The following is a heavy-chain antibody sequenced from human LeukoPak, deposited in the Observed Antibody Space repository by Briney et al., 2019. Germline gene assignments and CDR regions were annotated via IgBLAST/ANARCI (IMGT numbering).Heavy chain of an antibody. CDR2: TYYSGGT. CDR1: GGSITTRSYY. CDR3: ASGNYAFDI. Sequence: SETLSLTCNVSGGSITTRSYYWGWIRQSPGAGLEWIGTTYYSGGTFYNPSLKSRVTISVDTSKNQFSLKLSSVTAADTAVYYCASGNYAFDIWGQGTMVTVSS. J-gene: IGHJ3*02. D-gene: IGHD1-1*01. V-gene: IGHV4-39*07.